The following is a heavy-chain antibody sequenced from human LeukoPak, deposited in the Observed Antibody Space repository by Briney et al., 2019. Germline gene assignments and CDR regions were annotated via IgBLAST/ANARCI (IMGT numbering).Heavy chain of an antibody. Sequence: GASVKVSCKASGYAFTSYDINWVRQATGQGLEWMGWMNRNSGNTGYAQKFQGRVTMTRNTSISTAYMELSSLRSEDTAVYYCARASLSNDVSLDYVWGSYRNGNWFDPWGQGNLVTVFS. CDR3: ARASLSNDVSLDYVWGSYRNGNWFDP. J-gene: IGHJ5*02. CDR2: MNRNSGNT. CDR1: GYAFTSYD. V-gene: IGHV1-8*01. D-gene: IGHD3-16*02.